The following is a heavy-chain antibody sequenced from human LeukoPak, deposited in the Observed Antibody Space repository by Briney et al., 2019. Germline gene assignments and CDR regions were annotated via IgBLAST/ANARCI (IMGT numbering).Heavy chain of an antibody. CDR1: GFTFSSYS. V-gene: IGHV3-48*04. CDR2: ISSSSSTI. D-gene: IGHD3-22*01. CDR3: ARDSSAYYFATYYFDY. J-gene: IGHJ4*02. Sequence: GGSLRLSCAASGFTFSSYSMNWVRQAPGKGLEWVSYISSSSSTIYYADSVKGRFTISRDNAKNSLYLQMNSLRAEDTAVYYCARDSSAYYFATYYFDYWGQGTLVTVSS.